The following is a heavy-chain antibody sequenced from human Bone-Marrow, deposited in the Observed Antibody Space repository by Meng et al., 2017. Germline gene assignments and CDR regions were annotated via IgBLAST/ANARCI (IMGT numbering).Heavy chain of an antibody. CDR3: AKAPICGGDCLSSGMDV. Sequence: GESLKISCAASGFTFSSYSMNWVRQARGKGLEWVSLISWDGGSTYYADSVKGRFTISRDNSKNSLYLQMNSLRAEDTALYYCAKAPICGGDCLSSGMDVWGQGTTVTVSS. V-gene: IGHV3-43D*03. CDR2: ISWDGGST. J-gene: IGHJ6*02. CDR1: GFTFSSYS. D-gene: IGHD2-21*02.